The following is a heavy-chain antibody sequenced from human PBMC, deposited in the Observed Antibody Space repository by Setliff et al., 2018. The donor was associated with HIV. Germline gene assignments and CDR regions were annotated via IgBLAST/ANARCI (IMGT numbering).Heavy chain of an antibody. CDR3: ARRGYSSGYFDY. Sequence: LSLTCTVSGGSISSGSYYWGWIRQPPGKGPEWIGNIYYSGSSYYNPSLKSRVTISVDTSKNQFSLKLSSVTAADTAVYYCARRGYSSGYFDYWGQGMLVTVSS. D-gene: IGHD6-19*01. J-gene: IGHJ4*02. V-gene: IGHV4-39*01. CDR2: IYYSGSS. CDR1: GGSISSGSYY.